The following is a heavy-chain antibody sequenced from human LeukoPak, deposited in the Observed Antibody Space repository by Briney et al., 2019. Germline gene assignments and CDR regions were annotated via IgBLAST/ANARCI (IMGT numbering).Heavy chain of an antibody. CDR3: ARRVIMSAAGVPDTWLDP. CDR2: ISYSGGT. D-gene: IGHD2-8*01. Sequence: PSETLSLTCTVSGGSISNYYWNWIRQRPGKGLEWVGHISYSGGTKYNPSLQSRVTISIDTSNNQFSLNLSSVTAADTAVYYCARRVIMSAAGVPDTWLDPGGQGILVTVSS. J-gene: IGHJ5*02. V-gene: IGHV4-59*08. CDR1: GGSISNYY.